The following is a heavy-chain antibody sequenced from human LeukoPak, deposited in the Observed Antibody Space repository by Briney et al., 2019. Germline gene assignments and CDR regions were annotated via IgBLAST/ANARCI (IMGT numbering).Heavy chain of an antibody. CDR2: ISGSGSYI. D-gene: IGHD6-19*01. J-gene: IGHJ2*01. Sequence: PGGSLRLSCAASGFTFISYTMNWVRQAPGKGLEWVSSISGSGSYIFYADSMKGRFTISRDNAKNSLYLQMNSLRAEDTAVYYCARGGSGYWYFDLWGRGTLVTVSS. CDR1: GFTFISYT. CDR3: ARGGSGYWYFDL. V-gene: IGHV3-21*01.